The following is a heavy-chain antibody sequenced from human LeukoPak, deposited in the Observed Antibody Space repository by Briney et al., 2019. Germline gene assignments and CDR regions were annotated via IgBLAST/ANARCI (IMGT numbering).Heavy chain of an antibody. D-gene: IGHD3-3*01. CDR2: ISAYNGNT. CDR1: GYTFTSYG. CDR3: ARERGVTIFGVVITYYFDY. Sequence: ASVKVSCKASGYTFTSYGISWVRQAPGQGLEWMGWISAYNGNTNYAQKLQGRVTMTTDTSTSTAYMELRSLRSDDTAVYYCARERGVTIFGVVITYYFDYWGQGTLVTVSS. V-gene: IGHV1-18*01. J-gene: IGHJ4*02.